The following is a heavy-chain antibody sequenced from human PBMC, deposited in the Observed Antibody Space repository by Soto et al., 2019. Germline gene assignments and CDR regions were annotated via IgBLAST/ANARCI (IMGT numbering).Heavy chain of an antibody. D-gene: IGHD2-2*01. Sequence: PGGSLRLSCAASGFTFSRYYMNWVRQAPGKGLEWVSSISTTSTYTHYADSLKGRFTISRDNAKKLLYLQMDTLRAEDTAVYYCARDDGLSSTNVKAFDIWGQGTKVTVSS. J-gene: IGHJ3*02. CDR2: ISTTSTYT. CDR1: GFTFSRYY. CDR3: ARDDGLSSTNVKAFDI. V-gene: IGHV3-21*01.